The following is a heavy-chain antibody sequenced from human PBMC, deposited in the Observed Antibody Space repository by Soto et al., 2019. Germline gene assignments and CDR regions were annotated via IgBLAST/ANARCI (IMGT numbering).Heavy chain of an antibody. J-gene: IGHJ4*02. V-gene: IGHV4-61*01. D-gene: IGHD4-17*01. Sequence: SETLSLTCSVSGGSVSDKTYYWSWIRQSPGKGLEWIGYIYYSGTTNHNPSLKSRVTISVDASKNQFSLRLDSVTAADTALYYCARTTAVPNTLRSRYYFGYWGQGTLVTVSS. CDR3: ARTTAVPNTLRSRYYFGY. CDR2: IYYSGTT. CDR1: GGSVSDKTYY.